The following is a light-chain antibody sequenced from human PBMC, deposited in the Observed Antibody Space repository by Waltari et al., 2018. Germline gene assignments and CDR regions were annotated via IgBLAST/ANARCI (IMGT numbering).Light chain of an antibody. V-gene: IGLV3-21*04. CDR3: QVWDYDTAHLV. CDR1: NIGAKS. CDR2: YDS. Sequence: SYVLTQPPSVSVAPGKTARIACGGNNIGAKSVHWYQERPGQAPVLIIYYDSVRPSGIPGRFSCSNSGKTATLTISRVEAGDEADYYCQVWDYDTAHLVFGGGTTLTVV. J-gene: IGLJ3*02.